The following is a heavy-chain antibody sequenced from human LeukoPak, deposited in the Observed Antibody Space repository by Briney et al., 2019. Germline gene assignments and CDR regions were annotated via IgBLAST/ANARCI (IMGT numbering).Heavy chain of an antibody. CDR3: ARGPMDDYYGSGSYDY. Sequence: SETLSRTCAVYGGSFSGYYWSWIRQSPGKGLEWIGEINHSGSTNYNPSLKSRVTISVDTSKNQFSLKLNSVTAADTAVYYCARGPMDDYYGSGSYDYWGQGTLVTVSS. D-gene: IGHD3-10*01. CDR2: INHSGST. J-gene: IGHJ4*02. CDR1: GGSFSGYY. V-gene: IGHV4-34*01.